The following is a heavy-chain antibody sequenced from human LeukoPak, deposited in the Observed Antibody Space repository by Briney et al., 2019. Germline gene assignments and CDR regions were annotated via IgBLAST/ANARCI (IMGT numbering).Heavy chain of an antibody. Sequence: GGSLRLSCAASGFTFTDYYMSWIRQAPGKGLEWVSYASSSTTYINYADSVTGRFTISRDNAKNSLYLQMNSLRPEDTAVYYCARDETMVRGVMPYWGQGTLVTVSS. V-gene: IGHV3-11*06. CDR3: ARDETMVRGVMPY. J-gene: IGHJ4*02. D-gene: IGHD3-10*01. CDR2: ASSSTTYI. CDR1: GFTFTDYY.